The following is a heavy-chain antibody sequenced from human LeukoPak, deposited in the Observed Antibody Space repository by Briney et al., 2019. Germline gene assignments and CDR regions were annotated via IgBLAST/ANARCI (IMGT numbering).Heavy chain of an antibody. Sequence: ASVKVSCKASGYTFTSYGISWVRQAPGQGLEWMGWMSGYTGNTNYAQKLQGRVTMTTDTSTSTAYMELRSLRSDDTAVYYCAREGHCSSTVCYDPYNWFDPWGQGTLVTVSS. D-gene: IGHD2-2*01. CDR2: MSGYTGNT. V-gene: IGHV1-18*01. CDR3: AREGHCSSTVCYDPYNWFDP. CDR1: GYTFTSYG. J-gene: IGHJ5*02.